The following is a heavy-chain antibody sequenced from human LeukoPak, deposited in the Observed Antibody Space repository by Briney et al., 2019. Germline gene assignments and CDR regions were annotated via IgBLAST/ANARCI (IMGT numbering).Heavy chain of an antibody. CDR3: ARTSGWYFDY. J-gene: IGHJ4*02. D-gene: IGHD6-19*01. Sequence: SETLSLTCTVSGGSISTYYWSWIRQPPGKGLEWIGYIYYSGSTNYNPSLKSRVTISVDTSKNQFSLKLSSVTAADTAVYYCARTSGWYFDYWGQGTLVTVSS. CDR1: GGSISTYY. V-gene: IGHV4-59*01. CDR2: IYYSGST.